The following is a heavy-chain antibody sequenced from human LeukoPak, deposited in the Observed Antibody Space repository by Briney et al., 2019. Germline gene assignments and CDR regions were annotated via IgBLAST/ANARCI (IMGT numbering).Heavy chain of an antibody. CDR2: IYSGGST. D-gene: IGHD3-10*01. CDR3: VTGEDSGRPQAIDY. J-gene: IGHJ4*02. V-gene: IGHV3-53*01. CDR1: GFTVSSNY. Sequence: GGSLRLSCAASGFTVSSNYMSWVRQAPGKGLEWVSVIYSGGSTYYADSVKGRFTISRDNARKSLYLQMNSLRDEDTAVYYCVTGEDSGRPQAIDYWGQGTLVTVSS.